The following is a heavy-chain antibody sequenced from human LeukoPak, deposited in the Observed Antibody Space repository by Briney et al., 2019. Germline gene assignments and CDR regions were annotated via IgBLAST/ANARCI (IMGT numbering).Heavy chain of an antibody. CDR1: GFTFDDYA. CDR3: AKDAGYSSSWDY. Sequence: GGSLRLSCAASGFTFDDYAMHWVRQAPGKGLEWVSGISWNSGSIGYADSVKGRFTISRDNAKNSLYLQMNSLRAEDTALYYCAKDAGYSSSWDYWGQGTLVTVSS. V-gene: IGHV3-9*01. J-gene: IGHJ4*02. CDR2: ISWNSGSI. D-gene: IGHD6-13*01.